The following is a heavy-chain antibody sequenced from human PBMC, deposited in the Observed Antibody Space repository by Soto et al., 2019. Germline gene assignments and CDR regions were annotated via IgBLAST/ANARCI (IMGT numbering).Heavy chain of an antibody. D-gene: IGHD2-15*01. CDR3: ARRRGLGTRPPYYYYYMDV. CDR1: GGSVGGYY. Sequence: SETLSLTCAVCGGSVGGYYWGWTRQPPGKGLEWIGEINHSGSTNYNPSLKSRVTISVDTSKNQFSLKLSSVTAADTAVYYCARRRGLGTRPPYYYYYMDVWGKGTTLTVSS. V-gene: IGHV4-34*01. CDR2: INHSGST. J-gene: IGHJ6*03.